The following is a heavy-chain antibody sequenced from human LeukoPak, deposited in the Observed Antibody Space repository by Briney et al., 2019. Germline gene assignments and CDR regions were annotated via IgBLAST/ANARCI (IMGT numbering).Heavy chain of an antibody. D-gene: IGHD6-19*01. CDR2: INDNGDGT. CDR3: AKDRGSSAFDY. V-gene: IGHV3-23*01. Sequence: PGGSLRLSCAASGFTFSSYAMSWVRQAPGKGLKWVSTINDNGDGTYYANSVKGRFTISRDNSYNTVSLQMNSLRDEDTGVYYCAKDRGSSAFDYWGQGTLVTVSS. J-gene: IGHJ4*02. CDR1: GFTFSSYA.